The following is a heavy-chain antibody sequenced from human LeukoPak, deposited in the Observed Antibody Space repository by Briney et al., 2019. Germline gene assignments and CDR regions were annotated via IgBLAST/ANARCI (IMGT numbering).Heavy chain of an antibody. CDR3: ARRIVVAYYYYYMDV. Sequence: PSETLSLTCTVSGDSISSGDYYWSWIRQPAGKGLEWIGRISSSGSTNYNPSLKSRVTISVDTSKNQFSLKLSSVTAADTAVYYCARRIVVAYYYYYMDVWGKGTTVTISS. D-gene: IGHD2-15*01. CDR1: GDSISSGDYY. J-gene: IGHJ6*03. V-gene: IGHV4-61*02. CDR2: ISSSGST.